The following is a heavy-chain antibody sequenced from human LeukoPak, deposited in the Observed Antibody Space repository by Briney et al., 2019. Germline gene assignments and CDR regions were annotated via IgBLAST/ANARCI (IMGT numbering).Heavy chain of an antibody. CDR1: GGSISSGGYY. CDR3: ARGVDYYDSSGYFDY. V-gene: IGHV4-31*03. J-gene: IGHJ4*02. Sequence: SQTLSLSCTVSGGSISSGGYYWSWIRQHPGKGLEWNGYIYYSGRTYYNPSLKSRVTISVDTSKNQFSLKLSSVTAADTAVYYCARGVDYYDSSGYFDYWGQGTLVTVSS. D-gene: IGHD3-22*01. CDR2: IYYSGRT.